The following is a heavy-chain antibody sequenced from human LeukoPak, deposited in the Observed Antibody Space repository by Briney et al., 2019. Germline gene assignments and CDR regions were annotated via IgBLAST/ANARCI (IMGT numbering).Heavy chain of an antibody. J-gene: IGHJ4*02. CDR2: ISSTSSDI. CDR3: AKGLFSGYDKYLDS. V-gene: IGHV3-21*04. CDR1: GFTFSHYE. Sequence: GGSLRPSCAASGFTFSHYEMNWVRQAPGKGLEWVSFISSTSSDINYADSVRDRFTISRDNAKNSLFLQMDSLRVEDTAVYYCAKGLFSGYDKYLDSWGQGTLVTVSS. D-gene: IGHD5-12*01.